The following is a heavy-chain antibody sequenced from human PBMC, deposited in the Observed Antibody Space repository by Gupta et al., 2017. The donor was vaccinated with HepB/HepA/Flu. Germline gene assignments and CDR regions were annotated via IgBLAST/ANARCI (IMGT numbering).Heavy chain of an antibody. CDR1: GGSISSRSYY. CDR3: ASQLTGEYYFDY. V-gene: IGHV4-39*01. J-gene: IGHJ4*02. Sequence: QLQLQESGPGLVKPSETLSLTSTVFGGSISSRSYYRGWIRQPPGKGLEWTGSIYYSGSTYYNPSLKGRVTISVDKSKNQFSLKLSSVTAADTAVYYCASQLTGEYYFDYWGQGTLVTVSS. D-gene: IGHD7-27*01. CDR2: IYYSGST.